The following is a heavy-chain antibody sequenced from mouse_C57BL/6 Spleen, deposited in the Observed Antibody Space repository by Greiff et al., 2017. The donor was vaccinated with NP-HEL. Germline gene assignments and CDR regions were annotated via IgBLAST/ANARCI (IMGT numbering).Heavy chain of an antibody. Sequence: VQLKESGPELVKPGASVKIPWKASGYTFTDYNMDWVKQSHGKSLEWIGDINPNNGGTIYNQKFKGKATLTVDKSSSTAYMELRSLTSEDTAVYYCARSRDYDYDGGGMDYWGQGTSVTVSS. CDR3: ARSRDYDYDGGGMDY. J-gene: IGHJ4*01. V-gene: IGHV1-18*01. CDR2: INPNNGGT. CDR1: GYTFTDYN. D-gene: IGHD2-4*01.